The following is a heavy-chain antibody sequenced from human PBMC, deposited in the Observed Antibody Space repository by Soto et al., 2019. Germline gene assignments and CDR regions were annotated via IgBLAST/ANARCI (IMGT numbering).Heavy chain of an antibody. Sequence: QVQLVQSGAEVKKPGSSVKVSCKASGGTFSSYAISWVRQAPGQGLEWMGGIIPIFGTANYAQKFQGRVKITADESTSTAYMELRRLKSEDTAVYDCAKQCSGRSCYPIRFDYWGQGTLGTVFS. CDR3: AKQCSGRSCYPIRFDY. V-gene: IGHV1-69*01. D-gene: IGHD2-15*01. CDR2: IIPIFGTA. J-gene: IGHJ4*02. CDR1: GGTFSSYA.